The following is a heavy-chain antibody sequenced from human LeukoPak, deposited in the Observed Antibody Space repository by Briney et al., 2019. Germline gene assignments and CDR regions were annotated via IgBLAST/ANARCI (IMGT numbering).Heavy chain of an antibody. Sequence: SETLSLTCTVSGDSISSSSSYWGWIRQPPGKGLEWIGSIYYSGSTYYNTSLKSRVTISVDTSKNQFSLKLNSVSAADTAVYYCATDYYDSSGYYVWDAFDIWGQGTMVTVSS. D-gene: IGHD3-22*01. J-gene: IGHJ3*02. V-gene: IGHV4-39*02. CDR2: IYYSGST. CDR3: ATDYYDSSGYYVWDAFDI. CDR1: GDSISSSSSY.